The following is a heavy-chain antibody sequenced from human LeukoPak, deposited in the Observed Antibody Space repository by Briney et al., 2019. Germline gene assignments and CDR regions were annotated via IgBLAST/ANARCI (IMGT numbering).Heavy chain of an antibody. D-gene: IGHD2-2*01. CDR3: ARDPPNCSSTSCYGSGAFDI. CDR2: INPSGGST. V-gene: IGHV1-46*01. J-gene: IGHJ3*02. CDR1: GYTFTNYF. Sequence: ASVEVSCKASGYTFTNYFMHWVRQAPGQGLEWMGIINPSGGSTSHAQKFQGRVTMTRDTSTNIVYMELSSLRSEDTAVYYCARDPPNCSSTSCYGSGAFDIWGQGTMVTVSS.